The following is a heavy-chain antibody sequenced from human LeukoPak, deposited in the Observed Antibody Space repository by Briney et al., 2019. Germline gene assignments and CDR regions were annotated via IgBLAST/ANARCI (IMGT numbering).Heavy chain of an antibody. CDR2: IYSGGST. Sequence: PGGSLRLSCAASGFTVSSNYMSWVRQAPGKGLDWVSVIYSGGSTYYADSVKGRFTISRDNSKNTLYLQMNSLRAEDTAVYYCARVIMVRGVISHFDYWGQGTLVTVSS. CDR3: ARVIMVRGVISHFDY. D-gene: IGHD3-10*01. V-gene: IGHV3-66*02. CDR1: GFTVSSNY. J-gene: IGHJ4*02.